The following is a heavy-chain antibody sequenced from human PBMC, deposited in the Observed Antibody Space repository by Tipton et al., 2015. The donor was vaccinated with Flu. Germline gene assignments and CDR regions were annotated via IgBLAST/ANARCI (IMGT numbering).Heavy chain of an antibody. CDR1: GFIFRDCW. Sequence: SLRLSCVGSGFIFRDCWMTWVRQTPGKGLEWVANIKQDGSEKYYVDSVKGRFTISRDNAKNSLYLQMNSLRAEDTAVYYCASRPPEGTYYGVFDFWGQGTLVTVSS. J-gene: IGHJ5*01. CDR3: ASRPPEGTYYGVFDF. CDR2: IKQDGSEK. V-gene: IGHV3-7*01. D-gene: IGHD4-17*01.